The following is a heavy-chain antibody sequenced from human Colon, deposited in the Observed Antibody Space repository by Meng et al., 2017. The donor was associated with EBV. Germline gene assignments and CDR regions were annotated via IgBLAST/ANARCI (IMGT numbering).Heavy chain of an antibody. Sequence: HEDGLGPVMPSKNLSLTCADSGDSITRGDYSWNWIRQPPRQGLEWIGHIYHGVHIYHTPSPRSRVTISVDKPRNQFSLKLTSVSAADTAVYYCVRDTRRGGGWFDPWGQGTLAPVPS. CDR2: IYHGVHI. CDR3: VRDTRRGGGWFDP. D-gene: IGHD3-10*01. J-gene: IGHJ5*02. CDR1: GDSITRGDYS. V-gene: IGHV4-30-2*01.